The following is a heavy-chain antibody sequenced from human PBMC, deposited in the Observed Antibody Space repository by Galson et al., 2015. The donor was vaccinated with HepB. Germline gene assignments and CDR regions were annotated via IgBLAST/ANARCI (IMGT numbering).Heavy chain of an antibody. V-gene: IGHV1-69*02. Sequence: SVKVSCKASGGTFSSYTISWVRQAPGQGLEWMGRIIPILGIANYAQKFQGRVTITADKSTSTAYMELSSLRSEDTAVYYCARMRDSSGYYYSFGAFDIWGQGTMVTVSS. CDR2: IIPILGIA. CDR1: GGTFSSYT. CDR3: ARMRDSSGYYYSFGAFDI. J-gene: IGHJ3*02. D-gene: IGHD3-22*01.